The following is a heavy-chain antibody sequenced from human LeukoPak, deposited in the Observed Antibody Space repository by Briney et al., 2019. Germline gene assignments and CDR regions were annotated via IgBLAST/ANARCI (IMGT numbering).Heavy chain of an antibody. Sequence: SVKVSCKASGGTFSSYAISWVRQAPGQGLEWMGGIIPIFGIANYAQKFQGRVTITADKSTSTAFMELSTLRSEDTAVYYCARAEDDYGGKVGTWYFDLWGRGALVTVSS. CDR3: ARAEDDYGGKVGTWYFDL. CDR2: IIPIFGIA. V-gene: IGHV1-69*17. J-gene: IGHJ2*01. CDR1: GGTFSSYA. D-gene: IGHD4-23*01.